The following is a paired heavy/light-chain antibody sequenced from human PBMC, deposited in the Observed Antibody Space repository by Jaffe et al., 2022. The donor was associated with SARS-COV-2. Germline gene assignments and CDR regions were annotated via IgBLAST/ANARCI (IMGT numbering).Heavy chain of an antibody. D-gene: IGHD3-22*01. J-gene: IGHJ5*02. Sequence: EVQLEQSGGELRKPGESLKIFCKGSGYGFSSYWLGWVRQMPGKGLEWMGVIFPFDSETMYSPAFEGQVTISVDRSISTAYLQWSSLEASDSAMYYCVRLPQVVNGEKFHDLWGQGTLVTVSS. CDR3: VRLPQVVNGEKFHDL. CDR1: GYGFSSYW. V-gene: IGHV5-51*01. CDR2: IFPFDSET.
Light chain of an antibody. CDR3: LQTYHYPPS. Sequence: AIQMTQSPSSLSASVGDRVTITCRASQGIRNGLRWYQQKPGTVPNLLIYDTSTLRTGVPSRFSGSGSGSDFTLTINSLQAEDFATYYCLQTYHYPPSFGGGTKVEIK. J-gene: IGKJ4*01. CDR1: QGIRNG. V-gene: IGKV1-6*01. CDR2: DTS.